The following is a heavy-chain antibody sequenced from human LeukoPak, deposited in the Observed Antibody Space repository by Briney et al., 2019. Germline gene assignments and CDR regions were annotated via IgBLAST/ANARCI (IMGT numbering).Heavy chain of an antibody. CDR3: ARHPRMANDGFDI. V-gene: IGHV4-59*08. Sequence: SETLSLTCTVSGGSLSGYYWSWIRQPPGKGLESIGYIFYSGSTNYSPSLKSRVTISVDTSKNQFSLKLNSVTAADTAVYYCARHPRMANDGFDIWGQGTMVTVSS. J-gene: IGHJ3*02. CDR1: GGSLSGYY. D-gene: IGHD5-24*01. CDR2: IFYSGST.